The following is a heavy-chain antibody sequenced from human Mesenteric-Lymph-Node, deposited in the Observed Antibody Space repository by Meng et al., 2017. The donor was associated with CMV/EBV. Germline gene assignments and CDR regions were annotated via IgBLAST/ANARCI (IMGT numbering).Heavy chain of an antibody. CDR1: GYSLTAYF. J-gene: IGHJ4*02. D-gene: IGHD3-10*01. CDR2: INPYSGAT. CDR3: ASGSYGSGSFTFDY. V-gene: IGHV1-2*06. Sequence: ASGYSLTAYFIHWVRQAPGQGLEWMGRINPYSGATSYAQKFQGRVSMATDTSISTAYMELSGLTSDDTAMYYCASGSYGSGSFTFDYWGQGTLVTVSS.